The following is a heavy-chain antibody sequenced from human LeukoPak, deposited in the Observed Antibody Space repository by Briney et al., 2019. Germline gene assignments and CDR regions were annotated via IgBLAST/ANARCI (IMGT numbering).Heavy chain of an antibody. D-gene: IGHD3-3*01. Sequence: PSETLSLTCAVYGGSFSGYYWSWIRQPPGKGLEWIGEINHSGSTNYNPSLKSRVTISVDTSKNQFSLKLSSVTAADTAVYYCARGIFDPYYDFWSGYYSAIPHYFDYWGQGTLVTVSP. V-gene: IGHV4-34*01. CDR2: INHSGST. CDR1: GGSFSGYY. CDR3: ARGIFDPYYDFWSGYYSAIPHYFDY. J-gene: IGHJ4*02.